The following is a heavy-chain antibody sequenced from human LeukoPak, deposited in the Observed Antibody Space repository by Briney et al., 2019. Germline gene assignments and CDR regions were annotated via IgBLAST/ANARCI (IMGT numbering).Heavy chain of an antibody. D-gene: IGHD3-16*01. V-gene: IGHV3-23*01. CDR1: GFTFSSYA. J-gene: IGHJ3*02. CDR3: AKVTQLGRGAFDS. CDR2: ISGSGGST. Sequence: GGSLRLSCAASGFTFSSYAMSWVRQAPGKGLEWVSAISGSGGSTYYADSVKGRFTISRDNSKNTLYLQMNSLRAEDTGVYYCAKVTQLGRGAFDSRGQGTIATVSS.